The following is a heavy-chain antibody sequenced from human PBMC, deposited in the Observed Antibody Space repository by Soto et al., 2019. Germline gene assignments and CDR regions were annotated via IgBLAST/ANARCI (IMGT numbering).Heavy chain of an antibody. D-gene: IGHD3-3*01. V-gene: IGHV1-18*01. CDR3: ARDPCITNVGVYSMYYCGMDG. J-gene: IGHJ6*04. Sequence: QVQLVQSGAEVKKPGASVKVSCKASGYTFTNSGISWVRQAPGQGLEWMGWISTDNGNTNYAQHLQGRVSMTTDTSSITAYMDLRRLRSDATAAYYCARDPCITNVGVYSMYYCGMDGWGKGTTFTFSS. CDR1: GYTFTNSG. CDR2: ISTDNGNT.